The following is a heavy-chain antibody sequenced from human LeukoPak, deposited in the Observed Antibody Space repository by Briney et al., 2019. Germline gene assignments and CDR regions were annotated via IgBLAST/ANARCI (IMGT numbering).Heavy chain of an antibody. Sequence: PGGSLRLSCTASGFPFSSYAMHWVRQAPGKGLEYVSGISSNGDSTYYANSVKGRFTISRDNSKNTLYLQMGSLRAEDMAVFYCARDSSITNYYYGMDVWGQGTTVTASS. CDR2: ISSNGDST. V-gene: IGHV3-64*01. CDR3: ARDSSITNYYYGMDV. J-gene: IGHJ6*02. CDR1: GFPFSSYA. D-gene: IGHD2-2*01.